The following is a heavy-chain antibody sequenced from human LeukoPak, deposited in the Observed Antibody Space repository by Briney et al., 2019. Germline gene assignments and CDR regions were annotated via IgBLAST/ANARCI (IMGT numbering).Heavy chain of an antibody. V-gene: IGHV3-23*01. CDR3: AFPYDFWSGYLDYYGMDV. Sequence: GGSLRLSCAASGFTFSSYAMSWVRQAPGKGLEWVSAISGSGGSTYYADSVKGRFTISRDNSKNTVYLQMNSLRAEDTAVYYCAFPYDFWSGYLDYYGMDVWGQGTTVTVSS. D-gene: IGHD3-3*01. J-gene: IGHJ6*02. CDR2: ISGSGGST. CDR1: GFTFSSYA.